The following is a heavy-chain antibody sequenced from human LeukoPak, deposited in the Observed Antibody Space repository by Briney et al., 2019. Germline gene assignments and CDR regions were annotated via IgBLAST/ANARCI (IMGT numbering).Heavy chain of an antibody. CDR1: GYTFTTYG. CDR3: ARGYMGATSYFDY. J-gene: IGHJ4*02. D-gene: IGHD1-26*01. CDR2: ISAFNGNT. V-gene: IGHV1-18*01. Sequence: GASVKVSCEASGYTFTTYGFSWVRQAPGQGLEWMGWISAFNGNTNYAHKFHGRVTLTTDTSTSTAYMELRSLRSDDTAVYYCARGYMGATSYFDYWGQGALVTVSS.